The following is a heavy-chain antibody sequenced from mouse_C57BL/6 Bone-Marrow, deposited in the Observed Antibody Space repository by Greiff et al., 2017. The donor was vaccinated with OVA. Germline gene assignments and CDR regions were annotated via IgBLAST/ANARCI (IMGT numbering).Heavy chain of an antibody. CDR2: IRLKSDNYAT. J-gene: IGHJ4*01. D-gene: IGHD2-1*01. Sequence: EVQLQESGGGLVQPGGSMKLSCVASGFTFSNYWMNWVRQSPEKGLEWVAQIRLKSDNYATHYAESVKGRFTISRDDSKSSVYLQMNNLRAEDTGIYYCTEGVLGNPYAMDYWGQGTSGTVSS. CDR3: TEGVLGNPYAMDY. V-gene: IGHV6-3*01. CDR1: GFTFSNYW.